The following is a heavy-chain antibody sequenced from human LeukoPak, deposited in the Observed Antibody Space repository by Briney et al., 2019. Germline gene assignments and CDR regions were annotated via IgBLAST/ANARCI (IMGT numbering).Heavy chain of an antibody. CDR3: ASGTSITMIVDC. V-gene: IGHV4-39*07. CDR2: IYYSGST. J-gene: IGHJ4*02. D-gene: IGHD3-22*01. Sequence: SETLSLTCTVSGGSISSSSYYWGWIRQPPGKGLEWIGSIYYSGSTYYNPSLKSRVTISVDKSKNQFSLKLSSVTAADTAVYYCASGTSITMIVDCWGQGTLVTVSS. CDR1: GGSISSSSYY.